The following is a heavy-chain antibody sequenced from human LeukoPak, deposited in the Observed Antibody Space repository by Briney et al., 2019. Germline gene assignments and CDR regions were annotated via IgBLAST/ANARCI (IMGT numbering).Heavy chain of an antibody. CDR3: AKVLSGWYFDY. J-gene: IGHJ4*02. CDR1: GFTFSSYA. V-gene: IGHV3-23*01. CDR2: ISGGGGST. Sequence: PGGSLRLSCAASGFTFSSYAMSWVRQAPEKGLEWVSGISGGGGSTYYADPVKGRFTISRDNSKNTLYLQMNSLRAEDTAVYYCAKVLSGWYFDYWGQGTLVTVSS. D-gene: IGHD6-19*01.